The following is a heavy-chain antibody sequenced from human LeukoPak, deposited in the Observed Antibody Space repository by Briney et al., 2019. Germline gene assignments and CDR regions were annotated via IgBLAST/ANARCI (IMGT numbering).Heavy chain of an antibody. J-gene: IGHJ6*02. D-gene: IGHD3-10*02. Sequence: GGSLRLSCAASGFTFSSYAMHWVRQAPGKGLEWVAVISYDGSNKYYADSVKGRFTISRDNSKNTLYLQMNSLRAEDTAVYYCAREFTMLDRNIYYYYGMDVWGQGTTVTVSS. CDR1: GFTFSSYA. V-gene: IGHV3-30-3*01. CDR3: AREFTMLDRNIYYYYGMDV. CDR2: ISYDGSNK.